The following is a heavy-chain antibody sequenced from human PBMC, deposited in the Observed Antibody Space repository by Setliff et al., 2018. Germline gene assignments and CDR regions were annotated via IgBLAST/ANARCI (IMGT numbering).Heavy chain of an antibody. J-gene: IGHJ5*02. CDR1: GFTFSSLW. CDR2: IKQDGGEK. Sequence: GGSLRLSCSASGFTFSSLWMAWVRQAPGKGLEWVANIKQDGGEKHYVESVKGRFTISRDNAKNSLFLQMNSLRVEDTAVYYCARDVFDFRTGQAGPWGQGTLVTVSS. CDR3: ARDVFDFRTGQAGP. D-gene: IGHD3-3*01. V-gene: IGHV3-7*01.